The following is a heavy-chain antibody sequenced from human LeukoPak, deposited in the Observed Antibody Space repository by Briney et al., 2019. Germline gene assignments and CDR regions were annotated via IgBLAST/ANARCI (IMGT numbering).Heavy chain of an antibody. J-gene: IGHJ4*02. V-gene: IGHV3-7*01. D-gene: IGHD3-22*01. CDR2: IKQGGSEK. CDR3: ARDPPSYSDSSGYYFDY. Sequence: GGSLRLSCAASGVTFSSYWMSWVRQAPGKGLEWVANIKQGGSEKYYVDTVKGRFTISRDNAKNSLYLQMNSLRAEDTAVYYCARDPPSYSDSSGYYFDYWGQGTLVTVSS. CDR1: GVTFSSYW.